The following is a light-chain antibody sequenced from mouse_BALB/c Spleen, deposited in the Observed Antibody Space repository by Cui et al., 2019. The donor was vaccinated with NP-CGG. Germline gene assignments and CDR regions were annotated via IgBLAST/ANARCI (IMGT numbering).Light chain of an antibody. CDR1: TGAVTSNNF. CDR3: ALWYSNHWM. Sequence: QAVVTQESELTTSPGETVTLTCRSSTGAVTSNNFANWVQEKPDHLFTGLIGGTNNRSPGVPARFSGSLIGDKAALTITWAQTEDEAIYFCALWYSNHWMFGGGTKLTVL. V-gene: IGLV1*01. CDR2: GTN. J-gene: IGLJ1*01.